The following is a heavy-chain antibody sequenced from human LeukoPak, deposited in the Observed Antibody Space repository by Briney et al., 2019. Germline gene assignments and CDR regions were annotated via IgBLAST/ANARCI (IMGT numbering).Heavy chain of an antibody. CDR2: INPNSGGT. CDR1: GYTFTGYD. J-gene: IGHJ4*02. CDR3: ARGAGPWAAANIDY. Sequence: ASVKVSCKASGYTFTGYDMHWVRQAPGQGLEWMGWINPNSGGTNYAQKLQGRVTMTTDTSTSTAYMQLRSLRSDATAVYYCARGAGPWAAANIDYWGQGTLVTVSS. V-gene: IGHV1-2*02. D-gene: IGHD6-13*01.